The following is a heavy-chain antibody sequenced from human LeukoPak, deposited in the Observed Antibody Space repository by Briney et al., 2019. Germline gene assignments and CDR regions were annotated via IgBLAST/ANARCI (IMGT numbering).Heavy chain of an antibody. V-gene: IGHV4-30-4*01. CDR2: IYYSGST. D-gene: IGHD3-9*01. J-gene: IGHJ6*02. CDR1: GGSISSGDYY. CDR3: ARVRYFDWLGGMDV. Sequence: SQTLSLTCTVSGGSISSGDYYWSWIRQPPGKALEWIGYIYYSGSTYYNPSLKSRVTISVDTSKNQSSLKLSSVTAADTAVYYCARVRYFDWLGGMDVWGQGTTVTVSS.